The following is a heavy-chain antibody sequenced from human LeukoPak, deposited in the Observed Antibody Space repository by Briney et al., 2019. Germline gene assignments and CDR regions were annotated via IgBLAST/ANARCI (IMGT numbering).Heavy chain of an antibody. Sequence: GESLKISCKGSGYSFTSNRIGWVRQMPGKGLEWMGIIYPDDSETTYSPSFQGQVTISADKSITTAYLQWDSLKASDTAMYYCARHPWGIKVADYWGQGTLVTVSS. CDR2: IYPDDSET. D-gene: IGHD3-16*01. CDR1: GYSFTSNR. CDR3: ARHPWGIKVADY. J-gene: IGHJ4*02. V-gene: IGHV5-51*01.